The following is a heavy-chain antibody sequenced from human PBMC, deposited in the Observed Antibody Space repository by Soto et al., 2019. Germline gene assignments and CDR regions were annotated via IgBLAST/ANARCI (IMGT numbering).Heavy chain of an antibody. J-gene: IGHJ4*02. CDR3: ARGLGGVTMVRGVIRPHDYYFDY. Sequence: PSETLSLTYIVSVGFTSRGGYCWSWIRQHPGKGLEWIGYIYYSGSANYNPSLTSRVTISVDTSKNRFSLKLSSVTAADTAVYYCARGLGGVTMVRGVIRPHDYYFDYWGQGTLVTVSS. D-gene: IGHD3-10*01. CDR2: IYYSGSA. CDR1: VGFTSRGGYC. V-gene: IGHV4-61*08.